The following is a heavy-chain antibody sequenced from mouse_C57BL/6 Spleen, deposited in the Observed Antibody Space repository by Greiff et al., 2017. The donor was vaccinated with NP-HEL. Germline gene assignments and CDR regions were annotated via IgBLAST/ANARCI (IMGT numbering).Heavy chain of an antibody. CDR3: ARCDYDYAMDY. D-gene: IGHD2-4*01. Sequence: VQLQQSGAELVKPGASVKISCKASGYAFSSYWMNWVKQRPGKGLEWIGQIYPGDGDTNYNGKFKGKAKLTADKSSSTAYMQLSSLTSEDSAVYFCARCDYDYAMDYWGQGTSVTVSS. J-gene: IGHJ4*01. V-gene: IGHV1-80*01. CDR2: IYPGDGDT. CDR1: GYAFSSYW.